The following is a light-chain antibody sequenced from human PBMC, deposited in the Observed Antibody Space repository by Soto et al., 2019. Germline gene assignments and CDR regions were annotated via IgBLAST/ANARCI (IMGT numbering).Light chain of an antibody. Sequence: DIQITQSASSVSASVLYRVTITCRSSQSIRSYLNWYQQKPGKAPKLLIYAASSLQSGVPSRFSGSGSGTDFTLTISSLQPEDFATYYCQQSYSTPWTFGQGTKVDIK. J-gene: IGKJ1*01. CDR2: AAS. CDR3: QQSYSTPWT. V-gene: IGKV1-39*01. CDR1: QSIRSY.